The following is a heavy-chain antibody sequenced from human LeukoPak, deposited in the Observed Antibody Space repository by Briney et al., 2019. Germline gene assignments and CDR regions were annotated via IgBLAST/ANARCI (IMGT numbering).Heavy chain of an antibody. CDR1: GGTFSSYA. V-gene: IGHV1-69*13. CDR2: IIPIFGTA. D-gene: IGHD1-14*01. Sequence: SVKVSCKASGGTFSSYAIGWVRQAPGQGLEWMGGIIPIFGTANYAQKFQGRVTITADESTSTAYMELSSLRSEDTAVYYCAREYPNLHGVDYWGQGTLVTVSS. CDR3: AREYPNLHGVDY. J-gene: IGHJ4*02.